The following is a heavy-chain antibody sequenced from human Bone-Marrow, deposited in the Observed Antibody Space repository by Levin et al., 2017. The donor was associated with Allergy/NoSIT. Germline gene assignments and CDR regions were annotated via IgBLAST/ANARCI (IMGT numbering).Heavy chain of an antibody. V-gene: IGHV3-9*01. CDR3: ARSPGDLHFYDSGAYFDL. D-gene: IGHD3-22*01. J-gene: IGHJ4*02. CDR1: GFRFGGFA. Sequence: PGESLKISCAASGFRFGGFAMHWVRLVPGLGLEWVSGLSWNSASIGYADSVRGRFTISRDNDKKTLYLDMTRLRPEDTALYFCARSPGDLHFYDSGAYFDLWGQGTLVTVSS. CDR2: LSWNSASI.